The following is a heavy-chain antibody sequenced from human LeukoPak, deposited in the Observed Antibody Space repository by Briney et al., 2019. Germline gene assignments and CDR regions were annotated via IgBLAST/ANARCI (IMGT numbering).Heavy chain of an antibody. CDR1: GYSFTDYW. D-gene: IGHD5-18*01. J-gene: IGHJ4*02. V-gene: IGHV5-51*01. CDR3: ARPATAMVTDFDY. CDR2: IYPGDSDT. Sequence: GESLKISCKGSGYSFTDYWIGWVRQMPGKGLDWMGIIYPGDSDTRYSPSFQGQVTISADKSISTAYLQWSSLKASDTAMYYCARPATAMVTDFDYWGQGTLVTVSS.